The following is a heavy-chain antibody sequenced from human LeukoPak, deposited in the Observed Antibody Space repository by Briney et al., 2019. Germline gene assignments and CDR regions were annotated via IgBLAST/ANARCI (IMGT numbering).Heavy chain of an antibody. J-gene: IGHJ6*03. V-gene: IGHV1-69*13. Sequence: SVKRSCTSSVGTLTSYAISWVRQGPGQGLGWMGGITPIFGATTYAPKSQGRVTNTAADSTSTAYMELSSLTSEDTAVYYCARGTARLYYYYLDVWGKGTTVTVSS. CDR1: VGTLTSYA. D-gene: IGHD6-6*01. CDR2: ITPIFGAT. CDR3: ARGTARLYYYYLDV.